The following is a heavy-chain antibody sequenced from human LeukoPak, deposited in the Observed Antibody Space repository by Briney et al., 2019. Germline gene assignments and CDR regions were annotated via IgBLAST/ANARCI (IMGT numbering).Heavy chain of an antibody. J-gene: IGHJ4*02. D-gene: IGHD3-22*01. CDR1: GFTFSSYS. CDR2: ISSSSSYI. V-gene: IGHV3-21*01. Sequence: GGSLRLSWAASGFTFSSYSMNWVRQAPGKGLEWVSSISSSSSYIYYADSVKGRFTISRDNAKNSLYLQMNSLRAEDTAVYYCARGPFTSGDYYDSSGYSGYWGQGTLVTVSS. CDR3: ARGPFTSGDYYDSSGYSGY.